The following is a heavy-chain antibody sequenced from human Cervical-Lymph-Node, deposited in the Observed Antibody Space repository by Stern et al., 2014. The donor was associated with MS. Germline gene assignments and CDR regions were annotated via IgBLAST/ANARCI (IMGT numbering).Heavy chain of an antibody. CDR2: IYSTGIT. CDR3: ATLTTVTSRFDY. V-gene: IGHV4-59*01. D-gene: IGHD4-17*01. J-gene: IGHJ4*01. CDR1: GGSISSYY. Sequence: QVQLQESGPGLVKPSETLSLTCAVSGGSISSYYWSWIRQPPGKGLEWIGFIYSTGITNYNPSLKTRVTITVDTSNNHFSLKLSSVTAADTAVYYCATLTTVTSRFDYWGHGTLVTVSS.